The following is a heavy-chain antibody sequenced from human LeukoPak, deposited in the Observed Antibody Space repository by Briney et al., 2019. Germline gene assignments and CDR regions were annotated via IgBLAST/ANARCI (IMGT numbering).Heavy chain of an antibody. CDR2: IIPILGIA. V-gene: IGHV1-69*04. Sequence: SVKVSCKASGGTFSSYAISWVRQAPGQGLEWMGRIIPILGIANYAQKFQGRVTITADKSTSTAYMELSSLRSEDTAVYYCASYGNADYAGMTPVTTHNWFDPWGQGTLVTVSS. CDR3: ASYGNADYAGMTPVTTHNWFDP. J-gene: IGHJ5*02. CDR1: GGTFSSYA. D-gene: IGHD4-17*01.